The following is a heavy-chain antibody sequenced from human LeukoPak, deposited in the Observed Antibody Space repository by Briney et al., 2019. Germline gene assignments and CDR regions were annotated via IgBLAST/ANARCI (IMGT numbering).Heavy chain of an antibody. CDR1: GFTVSSNY. V-gene: IGHV3-53*01. D-gene: IGHD3-16*02. Sequence: PGGSLRLSCAASGFTVSSNYMSWVRQAPGKGLEWVSVIYSGGSTYYADSVKGRFTISRDNSKNTLYLQMNSLRAEDTAVYYCAKDGYYDYVWGSYPAYYFDYWGQGTLVTVSS. J-gene: IGHJ4*02. CDR3: AKDGYYDYVWGSYPAYYFDY. CDR2: IYSGGST.